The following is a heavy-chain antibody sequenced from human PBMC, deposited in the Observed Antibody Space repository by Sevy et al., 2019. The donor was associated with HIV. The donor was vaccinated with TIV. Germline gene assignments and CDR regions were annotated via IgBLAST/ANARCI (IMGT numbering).Heavy chain of an antibody. CDR3: ARWSYGDYVTYFDY. CDR1: GGSISSGDYY. J-gene: IGHJ4*02. V-gene: IGHV4-30-4*01. Sequence: LLTQSQTLSLTCTVSGGSISSGDYYWSWIRQPPGKGLEWIGCIYYGGSTYYNPSLKSPVTMSVDTSKNNFSLKLTSVTAADTAVYFCARWSYGDYVTYFDYWGQGTLVTVSS. CDR2: IYYGGST. D-gene: IGHD4-17*01.